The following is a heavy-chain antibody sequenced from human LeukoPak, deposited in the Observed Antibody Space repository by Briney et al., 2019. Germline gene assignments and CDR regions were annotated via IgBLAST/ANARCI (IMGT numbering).Heavy chain of an antibody. V-gene: IGHV4-59*01. J-gene: IGHJ3*02. D-gene: IGHD3-3*01. CDR2: IYYSGTT. Sequence: SETLSLTCTVSGGSIRSYYRSWIRQPPGKALEWIGYIYYSGTTNYNPSLESRVTISVDTSKNQFPLKLSSVTAADTAVYYCARNRLSGAFDIWGQGTMVTVSS. CDR1: GGSIRSYY. CDR3: ARNRLSGAFDI.